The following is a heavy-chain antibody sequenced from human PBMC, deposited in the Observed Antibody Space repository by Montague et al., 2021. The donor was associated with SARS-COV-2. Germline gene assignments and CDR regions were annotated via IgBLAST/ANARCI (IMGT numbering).Heavy chain of an antibody. Sequence: LRLSCAASGFTFSDYYMSWIRQATGKGLECVSIINTAGDTYYPGSVKGRFTISRDNAKNSLYLQMNSLRAGDTAVYYCARGDRTGWQTDYWGQGTLVTVSS. D-gene: IGHD3-9*01. V-gene: IGHV3-13*04. CDR1: GFTFSDYY. CDR2: INTAGDT. J-gene: IGHJ4*02. CDR3: ARGDRTGWQTDY.